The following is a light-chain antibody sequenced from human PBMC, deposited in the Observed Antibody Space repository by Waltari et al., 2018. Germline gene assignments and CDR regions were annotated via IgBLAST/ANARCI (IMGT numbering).Light chain of an antibody. CDR2: WAS. CDR1: QNLLYSSNNKNY. Sequence: DIVMTQSPDSLSVSLGERAPINRKSGQNLLYSSNNKNYLAWYQQKPGQPPKLLISWASTRKSGVPDRFSGSGSETDFTLTISNLQAEDVAVYYCQQYYTFPPTFGPGTKVDFK. V-gene: IGKV4-1*01. CDR3: QQYYTFPPT. J-gene: IGKJ3*01.